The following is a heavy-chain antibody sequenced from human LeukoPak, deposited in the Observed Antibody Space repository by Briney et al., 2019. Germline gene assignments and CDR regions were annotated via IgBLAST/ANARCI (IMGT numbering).Heavy chain of an antibody. D-gene: IGHD3-10*01. V-gene: IGHV1-69*04. CDR1: GGTFSSYA. J-gene: IGHJ3*02. Sequence: ASVEVSCKASGGTFSSYAISWVRQAPGQGLEWMGRIIPILGIANYAQKFQGRVTITADKSTSTAYMELSSLRSEDTAVYYCARTGSYSHDAFDIWGQGTMVTVSS. CDR2: IIPILGIA. CDR3: ARTGSYSHDAFDI.